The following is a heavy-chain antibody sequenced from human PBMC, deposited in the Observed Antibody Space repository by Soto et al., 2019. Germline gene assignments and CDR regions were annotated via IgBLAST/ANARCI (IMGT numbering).Heavy chain of an antibody. Sequence: TGGSLRLSCAASGFTFSSYAMSWVRQAPGKGLEWVSAISGSGGSTYYADSVKGRFTISRDNSKNTLYLQMNSLRAEDTAVYYCATGGEWRYYDFWSGYYEGYYYYGMDVWGQGTTVTVSS. D-gene: IGHD3-3*01. J-gene: IGHJ6*02. CDR2: ISGSGGST. CDR1: GFTFSSYA. CDR3: ATGGEWRYYDFWSGYYEGYYYYGMDV. V-gene: IGHV3-23*01.